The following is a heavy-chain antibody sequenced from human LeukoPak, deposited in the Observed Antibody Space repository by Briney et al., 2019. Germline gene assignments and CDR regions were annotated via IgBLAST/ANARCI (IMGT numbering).Heavy chain of an antibody. V-gene: IGHV1-8*01. Sequence: ASVKVSCKPSVYTFTSYDINWVRQATGQGLEWMGWMNPNSGNTGYTQKYQGRVTMTRNTSISTAYMELSSLRSEDTAVYYCARDQDIVVVVAALRQREMGGFDPWGQGTLVTVSS. CDR3: ARDQDIVVVVAALRQREMGGFDP. J-gene: IGHJ5*02. CDR1: VYTFTSYD. CDR2: MNPNSGNT. D-gene: IGHD2-15*01.